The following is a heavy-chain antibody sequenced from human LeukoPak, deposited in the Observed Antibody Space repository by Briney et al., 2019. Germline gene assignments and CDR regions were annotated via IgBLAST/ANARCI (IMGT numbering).Heavy chain of an antibody. CDR1: GGSISSGDYY. J-gene: IGHJ1*01. Sequence: SQTLSLTCTVSGGSISSGDYYWSWIRQPPGEGLQWIGSIYSTGSTYYTPSLKSRVTISVDTSKNLFSLKLSSVTAADTAVYYCARDNYDYVWGSYRQRSPEYFQHWGQGTLVTVSS. CDR2: IYSTGST. D-gene: IGHD3-16*02. V-gene: IGHV4-30-4*08. CDR3: ARDNYDYVWGSYRQRSPEYFQH.